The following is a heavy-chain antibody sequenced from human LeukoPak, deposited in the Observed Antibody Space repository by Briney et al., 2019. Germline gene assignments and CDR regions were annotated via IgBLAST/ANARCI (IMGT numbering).Heavy chain of an antibody. CDR2: INHSGSS. Sequence: SGTLSLTCAVFGGSFSDYYWSWIRQPPGKGLEWIGEINHSGSSNYNPSLKSRVTISVDMSKNQISLKLGSVTAADTAVYYCARGGNYNSLNYWGQGTLVTVSS. CDR1: GGSFSDYY. V-gene: IGHV4-34*01. CDR3: ARGGNYNSLNY. J-gene: IGHJ4*02. D-gene: IGHD5-24*01.